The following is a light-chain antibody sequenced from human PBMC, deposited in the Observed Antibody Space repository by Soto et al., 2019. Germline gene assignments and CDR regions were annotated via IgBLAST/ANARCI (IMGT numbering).Light chain of an antibody. CDR3: TAWDDSLSVVV. CDR2: KNN. CDR1: SSNIGSNY. J-gene: IGLJ2*01. Sequence: QSVLTQSPSASGTPGQRVTISCSGSSSNIGSNYVYWYQQLPGTAPKLLIYKNNQRPSGVPDRFSGSKSGISASLAISGLRSEDEADYYCTAWDDSLSVVVFGGGTKLTVL. V-gene: IGLV1-47*01.